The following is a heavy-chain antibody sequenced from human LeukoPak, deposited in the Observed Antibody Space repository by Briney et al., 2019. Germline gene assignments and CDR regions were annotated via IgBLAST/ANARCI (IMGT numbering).Heavy chain of an antibody. Sequence: ASVNVSCKASGATFNTDAINWVRQAPGQGLQWMGRIIPILTTTYAPLFEDRLTITADKTTNTAYMELRSLTSDDTATYFCVRHPTSFDWFRDWGQGTLVTVSS. CDR3: VRHPTSFDWFRD. V-gene: IGHV1-69*04. D-gene: IGHD3-9*01. J-gene: IGHJ4*02. CDR1: GATFNTDA. CDR2: IIPILTT.